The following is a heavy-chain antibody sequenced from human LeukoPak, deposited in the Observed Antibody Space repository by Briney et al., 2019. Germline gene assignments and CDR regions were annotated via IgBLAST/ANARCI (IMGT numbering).Heavy chain of an antibody. J-gene: IGHJ4*02. V-gene: IGHV4-59*01. CDR2: IYYSGST. CDR3: ARGGAEPPYYYDSSGYYLRY. Sequence: PSETLSLTCTVSGVSISSYYWSWLRQPPGKGLEWVGYIYYSGSTNYNPSLKSRVTISVDTSKNQFSLKLSSVTAADTAVYYCARGGAEPPYYYDSSGYYLRYWGQGTLVTVSS. D-gene: IGHD3-22*01. CDR1: GVSISSYY.